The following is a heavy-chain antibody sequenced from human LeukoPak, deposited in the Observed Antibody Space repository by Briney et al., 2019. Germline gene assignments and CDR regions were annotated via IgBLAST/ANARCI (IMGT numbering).Heavy chain of an antibody. J-gene: IGHJ4*02. V-gene: IGHV1-2*02. Sequence: GSVKVSFKGSVCTFTCYYIHGVGPAPGQGGEWLGWINPKNGDTNYPQKFLGRVAVTTDTSISTAYTELNRMNSDDTDVYYCETDMNSVTTFDYWGQGTLVTVSS. CDR3: ETDMNSVTTFDY. CDR1: VCTFTCYY. D-gene: IGHD4-17*01. CDR2: INPKNGDT.